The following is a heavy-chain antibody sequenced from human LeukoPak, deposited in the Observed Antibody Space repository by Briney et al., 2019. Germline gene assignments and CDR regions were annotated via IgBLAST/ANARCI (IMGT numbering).Heavy chain of an antibody. CDR3: ARLEQWLARSNAFDI. Sequence: NPSETLSLTCAVYGGSFSGYYWSWIRQPPGKGLEWIGEINHSGSTNYNPSLKSRVTISVDTSKNQFSLKLSSVTAADTAVYYCARLEQWLARSNAFDIWGQGTMVTVSS. D-gene: IGHD6-19*01. CDR1: GGSFSGYY. CDR2: INHSGST. V-gene: IGHV4-34*01. J-gene: IGHJ3*02.